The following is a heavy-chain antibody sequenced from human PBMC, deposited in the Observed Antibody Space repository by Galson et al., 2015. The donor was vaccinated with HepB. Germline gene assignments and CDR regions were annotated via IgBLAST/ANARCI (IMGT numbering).Heavy chain of an antibody. V-gene: IGHV3-11*06. D-gene: IGHD4-23*01. CDR1: GFTFSDYD. CDR3: ARRINYGGNFWVTVGQTDAFDI. J-gene: IGHJ3*02. CDR2: ISSSSSYT. Sequence: SLRLSCAASGFTFSDYDMSWIRQAPGKGLEWLSYISSSSSYTNYADSVKGRITISRDNAKNSLYLQMNSLRAEDTAVYYCARRINYGGNFWVTVGQTDAFDIWGQGTMVTVSS.